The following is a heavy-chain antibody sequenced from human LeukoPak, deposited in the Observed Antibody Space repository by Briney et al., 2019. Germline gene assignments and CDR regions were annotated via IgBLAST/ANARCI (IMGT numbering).Heavy chain of an antibody. J-gene: IGHJ2*01. V-gene: IGHV3-30*18. CDR3: AKDYGGSRTSYWYFDL. CDR2: ISYDGSNK. D-gene: IGHD4-23*01. Sequence: GGSLTLFCTPSGFPFSSYRMHWVRQAPGKGLEWVEVISYDGSNKYYADSVKGRFTISRDNSKNTLYLQMNSLRAEDTAVYYCAKDYGGSRTSYWYFDLGGRGTLVTVSS. CDR1: GFPFSSYR.